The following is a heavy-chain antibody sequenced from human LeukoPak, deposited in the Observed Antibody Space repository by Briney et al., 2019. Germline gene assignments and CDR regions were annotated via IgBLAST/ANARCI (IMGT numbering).Heavy chain of an antibody. J-gene: IGHJ5*02. CDR2: IIPILGIA. CDR3: ARRVEGNWFDP. D-gene: IGHD2-15*01. CDR1: GGTFSSYA. Sequence: GASVKVSCTASGGTFSSYAISWVRQAPGQGLEWMGRIIPILGIANYAQKFQGRVTITADKSTSTAYMELSSLRSEDTAVYYCARRVEGNWFDPWGQGTLVTVSS. V-gene: IGHV1-69*04.